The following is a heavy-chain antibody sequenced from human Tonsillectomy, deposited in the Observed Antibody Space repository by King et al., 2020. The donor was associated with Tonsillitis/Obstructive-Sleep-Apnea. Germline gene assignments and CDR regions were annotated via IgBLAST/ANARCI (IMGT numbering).Heavy chain of an antibody. CDR3: ARVRGNDFWRALEEYDY. D-gene: IGHD3-3*01. CDR2: TSAYNGNT. V-gene: IGHV1-18*01. J-gene: IGHJ4*02. CDR1: GYTFASYG. Sequence: QLVPSGGEVKKPGASVKVSCTASGYTFASYGISWVRQAPGQGLEWMGWTSAYNGNTNYAQKLQGRVTMTTDTSTSTAYMELRSLRSDDTAMYYCARVRGNDFWRALEEYDYWGQGTLVTVSS.